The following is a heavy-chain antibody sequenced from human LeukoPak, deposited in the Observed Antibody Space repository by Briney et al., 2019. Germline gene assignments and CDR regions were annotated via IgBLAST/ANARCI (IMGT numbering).Heavy chain of an antibody. CDR3: ARYGTWSFDF. J-gene: IGHJ2*01. CDR2: IYYSGTT. Sequence: SETLSLTCTVSGGSITGYYWSWIRQPPGKGLEWIWYIYYSGTTKYNPSLKSRVTISVDTSKNQFSLKLGSVTAADTAVYYCARYGTWSFDFWGRGTLVTVSS. CDR1: GGSITGYY. D-gene: IGHD3-3*01. V-gene: IGHV4-59*01.